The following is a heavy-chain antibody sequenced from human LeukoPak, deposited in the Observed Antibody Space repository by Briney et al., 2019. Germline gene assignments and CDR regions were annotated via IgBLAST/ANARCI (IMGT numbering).Heavy chain of an antibody. CDR3: AQTGGKYGSFEY. Sequence: GGSLRLSCAASGFTFSDYDMSWIRQAPGKGLEWVAYITSSGDDIYYADSVKGRFTISRDNSKSMLYLQMNSLRAEDTAVYYCAQTGGKYGSFEYWGQGTLVTVSS. D-gene: IGHD3-10*01. V-gene: IGHV3-11*04. CDR1: GFTFSDYD. CDR2: ITSSGDDI. J-gene: IGHJ4*02.